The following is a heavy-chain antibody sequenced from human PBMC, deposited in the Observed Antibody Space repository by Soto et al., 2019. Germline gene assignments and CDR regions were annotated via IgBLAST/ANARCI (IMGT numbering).Heavy chain of an antibody. D-gene: IGHD3-3*01. Sequence: SETLSLTCTVSGGSISSYYWSWIRQPPGKGLEWIGYIYYSGSTNYNPSLKSRVTISLDTSKNQFSLKLSSVTAADPAVYYCASSPGGITMHFWWFDPWGQGTLVTVSS. CDR2: IYYSGST. CDR3: ASSPGGITMHFWWFDP. V-gene: IGHV4-59*08. CDR1: GGSISSYY. J-gene: IGHJ5*02.